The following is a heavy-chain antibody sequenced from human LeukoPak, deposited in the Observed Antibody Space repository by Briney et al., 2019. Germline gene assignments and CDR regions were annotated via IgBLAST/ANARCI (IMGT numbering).Heavy chain of an antibody. CDR2: INPNSGGT. D-gene: IGHD2-15*01. CDR1: GYTFTGYY. Sequence: ASVKVSCKASGYTFTGYYMHWVRQAPGQGLEWMGWINPNSGGTNYAQKFQGRVTMTRDTSISTAYMELSRLRSDDTAVYYCATHCSGGSCSLFSFDNWGQGTLVTVSS. CDR3: ATHCSGGSCSLFSFDN. J-gene: IGHJ4*02. V-gene: IGHV1-2*02.